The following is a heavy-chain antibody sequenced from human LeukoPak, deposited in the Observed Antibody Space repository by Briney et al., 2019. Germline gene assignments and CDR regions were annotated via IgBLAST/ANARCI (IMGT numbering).Heavy chain of an antibody. D-gene: IGHD3-10*01. CDR2: NYYGGST. CDR1: GGSISSYY. J-gene: IGHJ4*02. CDR3: ASGDYYGSGSYYYFDY. Sequence: PSETLSLTCTVSGGSISSYYWSWIRQPPGKGLEWIGYNYYGGSTNYNPTLKSRVTISVDTSKNQFSLKLSSVTAADTAVYYCASGDYYGSGSYYYFDYWGQGTLVTVSS. V-gene: IGHV4-59*01.